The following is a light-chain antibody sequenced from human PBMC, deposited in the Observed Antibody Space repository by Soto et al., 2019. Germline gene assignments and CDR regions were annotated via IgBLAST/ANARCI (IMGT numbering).Light chain of an antibody. V-gene: IGKV1-5*01. J-gene: IGKJ3*01. CDR3: QHYNTYSKA. Sequence: DIQMTQSPSTLSTSVGARVTITCRASQSVSYWLAWYQQKPGKAPNLLIYDGSTLASGVPPRFSGGGFGTEFTLNISSLQPDDSDIYYCQHYNTYSKALGPGTKVDIK. CDR2: DGS. CDR1: QSVSYW.